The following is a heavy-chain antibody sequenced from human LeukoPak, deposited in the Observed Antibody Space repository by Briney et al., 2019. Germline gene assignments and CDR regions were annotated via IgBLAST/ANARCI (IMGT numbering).Heavy chain of an antibody. Sequence: SETLSLTCAVYGGSFSGYYWSWIRQPPGKGLEWIGEINHSGSTNYNPSLKSRVTISVDTSKNQFSLKLSSVTAADTAVYYCARGDDIVVVPAPRGNWFDPWGQGTPVTVSS. CDR1: GGSFSGYY. CDR2: INHSGST. CDR3: ARGDDIVVVPAPRGNWFDP. V-gene: IGHV4-34*01. J-gene: IGHJ5*02. D-gene: IGHD2-2*01.